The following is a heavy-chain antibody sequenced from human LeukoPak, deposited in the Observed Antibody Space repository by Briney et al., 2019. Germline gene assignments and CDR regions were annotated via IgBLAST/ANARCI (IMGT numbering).Heavy chain of an antibody. CDR3: AKDRSRGYSGYDYVGDY. Sequence: AGGSLRLSCAASGFTLSNYGMHWVRQAPGKGLEWVSAISGSGGSTYYADSVKGRFTISRDNSKNTLYLQMNSLRAEDTAVYYCAKDRSRGYSGYDYVGDYWGQGTLVTVSS. CDR1: GFTLSNYG. D-gene: IGHD5-12*01. CDR2: ISGSGGST. J-gene: IGHJ4*02. V-gene: IGHV3-23*01.